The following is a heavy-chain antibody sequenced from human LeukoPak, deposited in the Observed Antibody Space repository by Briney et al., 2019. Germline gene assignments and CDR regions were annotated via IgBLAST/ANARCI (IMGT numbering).Heavy chain of an antibody. Sequence: SGTLSLTCTVSGGSISSGDYYWSWIRQPPGKGLEWIGYIYYSGSTYYNPSLKSRVTISVDTSKNQFSLKLSSVTVADTAVYYCARAPNYYDSSGYYLILDYWGQGTLVTVSS. J-gene: IGHJ4*02. CDR3: ARAPNYYDSSGYYLILDY. CDR2: IYYSGST. D-gene: IGHD3-22*01. V-gene: IGHV4-30-4*01. CDR1: GGSISSGDYY.